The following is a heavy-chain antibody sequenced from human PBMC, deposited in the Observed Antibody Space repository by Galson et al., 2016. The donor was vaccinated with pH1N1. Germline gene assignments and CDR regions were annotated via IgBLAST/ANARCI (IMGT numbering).Heavy chain of an antibody. CDR3: AKASTGYSAEGFDY. CDR1: GFTFNNYA. V-gene: IGHV3-9*01. J-gene: IGHJ4*02. CDR2: INWNSGSI. Sequence: SLRLSCAASGFTFNNYALHWVRQAPGKGLEWVSGINWNSGSIGYVDSVKGRLTTSRDNARNSLYLQMNSLRPEETALYYCAKASTGYSAEGFDYWGQGTLVTVSS. D-gene: IGHD6-13*01.